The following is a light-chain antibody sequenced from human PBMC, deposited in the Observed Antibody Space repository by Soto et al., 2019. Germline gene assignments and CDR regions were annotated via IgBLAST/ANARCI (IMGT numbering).Light chain of an antibody. CDR2: DVF. V-gene: IGKV1-13*02. CDR1: QGISSA. CDR3: QQLETYPLT. J-gene: IGKJ5*01. Sequence: ALQVTQSPSSLSASVGDTVTITCRASQGISSAFAWYQQKPGKVQRLLSYDVFNLQSGVPSRFSGSGAGTDFTLTISRLPPEDFATYYCQQLETYPLTFGQGTRLEVK.